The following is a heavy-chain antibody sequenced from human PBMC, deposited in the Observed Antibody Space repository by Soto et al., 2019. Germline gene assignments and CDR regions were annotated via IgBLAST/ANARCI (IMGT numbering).Heavy chain of an antibody. J-gene: IGHJ5*02. V-gene: IGHV1-18*01. D-gene: IGHD2-2*01. CDR1: GYTFINYG. CDR3: ARDPLGPAGFDP. Sequence: QVQLVQSGAEVKKPGASVKVSCKASGYTFINYGISWVRQAPGQGLEWMGWINTYNGNTNYAKKFQGRVTMTTDTSTRTAYMALRSLRSDDPAVYHGARDPLGPAGFDPWGQGTLVTVSS. CDR2: INTYNGNT.